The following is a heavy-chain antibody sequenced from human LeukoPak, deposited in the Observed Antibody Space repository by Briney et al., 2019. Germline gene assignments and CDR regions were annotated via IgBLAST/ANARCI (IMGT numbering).Heavy chain of an antibody. J-gene: IGHJ4*02. Sequence: PGGSLRLSCAASGFTFSSYAMSWVRQAPGKGLEWVSGLSGSGGSTFYADSVRGRFTISRDNSKSTLYLQMKSLRAEDTAVYYCAKAIDYGDYYFDYWGQGTLVTVSS. D-gene: IGHD4-17*01. CDR2: LSGSGGST. CDR3: AKAIDYGDYYFDY. V-gene: IGHV3-23*01. CDR1: GFTFSSYA.